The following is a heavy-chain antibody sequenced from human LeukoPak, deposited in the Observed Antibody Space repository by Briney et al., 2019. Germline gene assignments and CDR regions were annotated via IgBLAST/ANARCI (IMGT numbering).Heavy chain of an antibody. D-gene: IGHD6-13*01. J-gene: IGHJ5*02. Sequence: GGSLRLSCAASGFTFSNFWMTWVRQAQGKVLEWVASIKQDKGEIRYVDSVRGRFTISRDNAKNSLYLQMNRLRAEDSAIYYCARDRGIAADGTVGWFDPWGQGTLVTVSS. V-gene: IGHV3-7*01. CDR3: ARDRGIAADGTVGWFDP. CDR2: IKQDKGEI. CDR1: GFTFSNFW.